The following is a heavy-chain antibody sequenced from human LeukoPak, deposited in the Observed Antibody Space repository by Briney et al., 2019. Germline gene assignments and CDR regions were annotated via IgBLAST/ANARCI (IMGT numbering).Heavy chain of an antibody. CDR1: GYTISSGYY. J-gene: IGHJ6*03. CDR3: ARAFLRNYYYMDV. D-gene: IGHD5/OR15-5a*01. CDR2: IYTSGST. Sequence: SETLSLTCTVSGYTISSGYYWSWIRQPAGKGLEWLGRIYTSGSTNYNPSLKSRVTMSVDTSKNQFSLKLSSVTAADTAVYYCARAFLRNYYYMDVWGKGTTVTISS. V-gene: IGHV4-4*07.